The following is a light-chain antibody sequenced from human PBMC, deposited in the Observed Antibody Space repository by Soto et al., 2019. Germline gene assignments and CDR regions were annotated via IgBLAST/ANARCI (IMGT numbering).Light chain of an antibody. CDR2: EVS. V-gene: IGLV2-14*01. CDR3: TSYTKSSPLV. CDR1: SSDVGGYNY. J-gene: IGLJ1*01. Sequence: SALTQPASVSGSPGQSIAISCTGTSSDVGGYNYVSWYQQYPGRAPKLIIYEVSNRPSGVSNRFSGSKSGNTASLTISGLQAEDEADYYCTSYTKSSPLVFGTGTKVTVL.